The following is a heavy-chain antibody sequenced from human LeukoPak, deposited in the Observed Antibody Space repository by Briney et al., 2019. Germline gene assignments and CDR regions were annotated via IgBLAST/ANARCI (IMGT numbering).Heavy chain of an antibody. CDR1: GGTFSSYA. J-gene: IGHJ4*02. V-gene: IGHV1-69*05. CDR3: ARGNNWNDVHFDY. CDR2: IIPIFGTA. D-gene: IGHD1-20*01. Sequence: GSSVKVSCKASGGTFSSYAISWMLQAPGQGLEWMGRIIPIFGTANYAQKFQGRVTITTDESTSTAYMELSSLRSEDTAVYYCARGNNWNDVHFDYWGQGTLVTVSS.